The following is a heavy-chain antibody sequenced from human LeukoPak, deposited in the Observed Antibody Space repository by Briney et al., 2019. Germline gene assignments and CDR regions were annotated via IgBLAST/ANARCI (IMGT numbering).Heavy chain of an antibody. CDR2: IIPIFGTA. D-gene: IGHD3-3*01. Sequence: SVKVSCKASGGTFSSYAISWVRQVPGQGLEWMGGIIPIFGTANYAQKFQGRVTITTDESTSTAYMELSSLRSDDTAVYYCARWSSNPYYYYYMGVWGKGTTVTVSS. J-gene: IGHJ6*03. CDR3: ARWSSNPYYYYYMGV. V-gene: IGHV1-69*05. CDR1: GGTFSSYA.